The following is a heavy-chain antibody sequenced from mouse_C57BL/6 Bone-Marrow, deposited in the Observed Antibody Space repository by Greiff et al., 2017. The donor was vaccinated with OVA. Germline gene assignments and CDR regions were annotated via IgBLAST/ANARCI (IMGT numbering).Heavy chain of an antibody. D-gene: IGHD1-1*01. CDR1: GYTFTSYW. J-gene: IGHJ1*03. CDR2: INPSSGYT. CDR3: ARSRYGSSFYWDFDV. Sequence: VQLQQSGAELAKPGASVKLSCKASGYTFTSYWMHWVKQRPGQGLEWIGYINPSSGYTKYNQKFKDKATLTADKSSSTAYMQLSSLTSEDSAVYYCARSRYGSSFYWDFDVWGTGTTVTVSS. V-gene: IGHV1-7*01.